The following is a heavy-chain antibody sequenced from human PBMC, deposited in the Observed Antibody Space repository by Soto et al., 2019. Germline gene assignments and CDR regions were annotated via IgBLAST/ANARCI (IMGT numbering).Heavy chain of an antibody. D-gene: IGHD3-16*02. V-gene: IGHV3-23*01. Sequence: GGSLRLSCAASGFTFSSYAMSWFRQAPGKGLEWVSAISGSGGSTYYADSVKGRFTISRDNSKNTLYLQMNSLRAEDTAVYYCAKDRVILGRIVRFDYWGQGTLVTVSS. CDR2: ISGSGGST. CDR1: GFTFSSYA. J-gene: IGHJ4*02. CDR3: AKDRVILGRIVRFDY.